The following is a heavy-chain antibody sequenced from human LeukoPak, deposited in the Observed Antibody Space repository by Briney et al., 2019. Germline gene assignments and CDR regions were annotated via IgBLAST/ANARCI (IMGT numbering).Heavy chain of an antibody. CDR3: ARRVQDSFYYYYGMDV. V-gene: IGHV4-59*01. D-gene: IGHD2-15*01. J-gene: IGHJ6*02. CDR2: IYYSGST. CDR1: GGSISSYY. Sequence: PSETLSLTCTVSGGSISSYYWSWIRQPPGKGLEWIGYIYYSGSTNYNPSLKSRVTISVDTSKNQFSLKLSSVTAADTAVYYCARRVQDSFYYYYGMDVWGQGTTVTVSS.